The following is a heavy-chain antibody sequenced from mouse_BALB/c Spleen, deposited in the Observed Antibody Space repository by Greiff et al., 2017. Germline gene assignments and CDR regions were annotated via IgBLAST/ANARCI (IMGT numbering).Heavy chain of an antibody. CDR2: ISDGGSYT. D-gene: IGHD1-1*01. CDR3: ARAGGSKAWFAY. Sequence: EVKVVESGGGLVKPGGSLKLSCAASGFTFSDYYMYWVRQTPEKRLEWVATISDGGSYTYYPDSVKGRFTISRDNAKNNLYLQMSSLKSEDTAMYYCARAGGSKAWFAYWGQGTLVTVSA. J-gene: IGHJ3*01. CDR1: GFTFSDYY. V-gene: IGHV5-4*02.